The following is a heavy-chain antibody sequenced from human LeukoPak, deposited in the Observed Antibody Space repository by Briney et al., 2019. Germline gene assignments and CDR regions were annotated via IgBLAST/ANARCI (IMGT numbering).Heavy chain of an antibody. CDR2: IYYSGST. V-gene: IGHV4-59*11. D-gene: IGHD3-22*01. J-gene: IGHJ3*02. CDR3: ARDYYDGAFDI. CDR1: GGSISSHY. Sequence: PSETLSLTCTVSGGSISSHYWSWIRQPPGKGLEWIGYIYYSGSTNYNPSLKSRVTISVDTSKNQFSLKLSSVTAADTAVYYCARDYYDGAFDIWAKGQWSPSLQ.